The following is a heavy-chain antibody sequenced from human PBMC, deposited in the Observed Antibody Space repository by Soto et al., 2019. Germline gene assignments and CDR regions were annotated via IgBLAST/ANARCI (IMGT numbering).Heavy chain of an antibody. D-gene: IGHD3-3*01. J-gene: IGHJ6*04. V-gene: IGHV3-23*01. CDR1: GFTFSSYA. Sequence: GGSLRLSCAASGFTFSSYAMSWVRQAPGKGLEWVSAISGSGGSTYYADSVKGRFTISRDNSKNTLYLQMNSLRAEDTAVYYWAEYGCDCGSGRRYYCMYVWGKGTTVTVS. CDR2: ISGSGGST. CDR3: AEYGCDCGSGRRYYCMYV.